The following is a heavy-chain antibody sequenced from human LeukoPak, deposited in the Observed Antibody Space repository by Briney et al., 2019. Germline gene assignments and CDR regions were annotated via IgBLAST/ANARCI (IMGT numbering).Heavy chain of an antibody. CDR2: IYYSGST. Sequence: PSETLSLTCTVSGGSISSYYWSWIRQPPGKGLEWIGYIYYSGSTNYNPSLKSRVTISVDTSKNQFSLKLSSVTAADTAVYYCAGGGGYSYGYRFSYWGQGTLVTVSS. CDR3: AGGGGYSYGYRFSY. D-gene: IGHD5-18*01. CDR1: GGSISSYY. J-gene: IGHJ4*02. V-gene: IGHV4-59*01.